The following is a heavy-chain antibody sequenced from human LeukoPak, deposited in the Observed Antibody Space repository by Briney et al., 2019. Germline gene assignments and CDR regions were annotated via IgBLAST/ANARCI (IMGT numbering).Heavy chain of an antibody. Sequence: GRSLRLSCAASGFTFSSYAMNWVRQAPGKGLEWVSTISGSGGSTYYADSVKGRFTISRDNSKNTLYLQMNSLRAEDTAVYYCAKRGDGYFYYFDYWGQGTLVTVSS. J-gene: IGHJ4*02. CDR3: AKRGDGYFYYFDY. D-gene: IGHD5-24*01. V-gene: IGHV3-23*01. CDR1: GFTFSSYA. CDR2: ISGSGGST.